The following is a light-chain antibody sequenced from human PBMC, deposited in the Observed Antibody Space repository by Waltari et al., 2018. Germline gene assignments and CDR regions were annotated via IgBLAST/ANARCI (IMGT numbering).Light chain of an antibody. Sequence: QSALTQPASVSGSPGQSITISCTGTSSDIGAYNYVPWYQQLPGKAPKLIISEVRRRPSGVSNRFSGSKSGNMASLTISGLQAEDEADYYCNSYTTSSTWVFGGGTKLTVL. CDR3: NSYTTSSTWV. V-gene: IGLV2-14*01. CDR1: SSDIGAYNY. CDR2: EVR. J-gene: IGLJ3*02.